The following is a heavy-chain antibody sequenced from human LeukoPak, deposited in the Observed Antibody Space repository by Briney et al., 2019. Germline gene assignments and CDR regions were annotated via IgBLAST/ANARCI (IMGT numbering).Heavy chain of an antibody. CDR1: GGTLSSYA. Sequence: SVKVSCKASGGTLSSYAISWVRQAPGQGLEWMGRIIPIFGIANYAQKFQGRVTITADKSTSTAYMELSSLRSEDTAVYYCASLGLAYYDSSGYLNWFDPWGQGTLVTVSS. CDR3: ASLGLAYYDSSGYLNWFDP. D-gene: IGHD3-22*01. CDR2: IIPIFGIA. J-gene: IGHJ5*02. V-gene: IGHV1-69*04.